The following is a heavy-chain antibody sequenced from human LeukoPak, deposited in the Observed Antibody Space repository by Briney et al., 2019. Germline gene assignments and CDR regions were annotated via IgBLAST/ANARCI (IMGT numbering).Heavy chain of an antibody. CDR2: IYPNSGDT. CDR3: ARGGYSGYDLDY. V-gene: IGHV1-2*02. Sequence: ASVKVSCKASGYTFTGYYMHWVRQAPGQGLEWMGWIYPNSGDTNYAQKFQGRVTMTRDTSIRTAYMELSRLRSDDTDVYYCARGGYSGYDLDYWGQGTLVTVSS. D-gene: IGHD5-12*01. CDR1: GYTFTGYY. J-gene: IGHJ4*02.